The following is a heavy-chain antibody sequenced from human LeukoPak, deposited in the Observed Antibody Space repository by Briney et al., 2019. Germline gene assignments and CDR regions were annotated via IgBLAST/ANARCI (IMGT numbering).Heavy chain of an antibody. D-gene: IGHD3-3*02. CDR2: IYYSGST. J-gene: IGHJ4*02. CDR3: ARETHYYFDY. V-gene: IGHV4-59*12. CDR1: GGSISSYY. Sequence: SETLSLTCTVSGGSISSYYWSWIRQPPGEGPEWIGYIYYSGSTNYNPSLKSRVTMSVDTSKNQFSLKLSSVTAADTAVYYCARETHYYFDYWGQGTLVTVSS.